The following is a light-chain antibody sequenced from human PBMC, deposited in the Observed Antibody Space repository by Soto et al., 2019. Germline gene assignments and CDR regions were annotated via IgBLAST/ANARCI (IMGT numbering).Light chain of an antibody. CDR3: QQYGSSPPIT. J-gene: IGKJ5*01. V-gene: IGKV3-20*01. CDR1: QSVSSSH. Sequence: ENVLTQSPVTLSLSPGERATLSCRASQSVSSSHLAWYQQKPGQAPRLLMYGASSRATGIPDRFSGSGSGTDFTLTISRLEPEDFAVYYCQQYGSSPPITIGQGTRLEIK. CDR2: GAS.